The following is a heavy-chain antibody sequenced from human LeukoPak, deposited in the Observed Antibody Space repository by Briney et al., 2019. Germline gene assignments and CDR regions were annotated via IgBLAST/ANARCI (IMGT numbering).Heavy chain of an antibody. Sequence: GGSLRLSCAASGFTFSSYWMSWVRQAPGKGLEWVANIKQDGSEKYYVDSVKGRFTISRDNAKNSLYLQMNSLRAEDTAVYYCAREKRLNYYDSSGAFDYWGQGTLVTVSS. V-gene: IGHV3-7*01. CDR1: GFTFSSYW. CDR3: AREKRLNYYDSSGAFDY. J-gene: IGHJ4*02. D-gene: IGHD3-22*01. CDR2: IKQDGSEK.